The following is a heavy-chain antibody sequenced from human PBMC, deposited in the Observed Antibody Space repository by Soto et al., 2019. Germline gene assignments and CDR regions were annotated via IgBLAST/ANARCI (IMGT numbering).Heavy chain of an antibody. D-gene: IGHD6-13*01. CDR3: ARKQQLATSHFDY. CDR1: GFSVSSSH. Sequence: GSLRLSCAVSGFSVSSSHMNWVRQAPGKGLEWIGEINHSGSTNYNPSLKSRVTISVDTSKNQFSLKLSSVTAADTAVYYCARKQQLATSHFDYWGQGT. CDR2: INHSGST. V-gene: IGHV4-34*01. J-gene: IGHJ4*02.